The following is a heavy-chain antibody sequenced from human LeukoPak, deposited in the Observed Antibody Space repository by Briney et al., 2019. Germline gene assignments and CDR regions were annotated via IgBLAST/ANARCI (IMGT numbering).Heavy chain of an antibody. J-gene: IGHJ4*02. CDR1: GFTFSSYD. CDR3: AKTSGSYYDFDY. D-gene: IGHD1-26*01. Sequence: GGSLRLSCAASGFTFSSYDMDWVRQAPGKGLEWVSAISGSGGSTYYADSVKGRFTISRDNSKNTLYLQMNSLRAEDTAVYYCAKTSGSYYDFDYWGQGTLVTVSS. V-gene: IGHV3-23*01. CDR2: ISGSGGST.